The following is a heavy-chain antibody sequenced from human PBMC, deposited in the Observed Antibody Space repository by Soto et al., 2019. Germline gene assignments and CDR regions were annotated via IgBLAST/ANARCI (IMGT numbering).Heavy chain of an antibody. CDR1: GGSISSYY. J-gene: IGHJ3*02. Sequence: ETLSLTCTVSGGSISSYYWSWIRQPPGKGLEWIGYIYYSGSTNYNPSLKSRVTISVDTSKNQFSLKLSSVTAADTAVYYCARGYCSGGSCYMLAMDAFDIWGQGTMVTVSS. CDR3: ARGYCSGGSCYMLAMDAFDI. CDR2: IYYSGST. D-gene: IGHD2-15*01. V-gene: IGHV4-59*01.